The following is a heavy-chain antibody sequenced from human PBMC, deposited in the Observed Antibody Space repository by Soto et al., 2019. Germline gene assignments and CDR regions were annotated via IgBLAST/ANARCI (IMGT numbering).Heavy chain of an antibody. D-gene: IGHD2-21*02. V-gene: IGHV5-51*01. Sequence: PGESLKVSCKGSGYTFTSYWIGWVRQMPGKGLEWMGSIYPGDSDTRYSPSFQGQVTISADKSISTAYLQWSSLKASDTAIYYCASGLLFPYFDYWGQGTLVTVSS. CDR2: IYPGDSDT. J-gene: IGHJ4*02. CDR1: GYTFTSYW. CDR3: ASGLLFPYFDY.